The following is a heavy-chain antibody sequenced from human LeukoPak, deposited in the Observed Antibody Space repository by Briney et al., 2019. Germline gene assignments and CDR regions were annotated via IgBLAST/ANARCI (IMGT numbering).Heavy chain of an antibody. V-gene: IGHV3-9*01. CDR1: GFTFDDYA. Sequence: GGSLRLSCAASGFTFDDYAMHWVRQAPGKGLEWVSGISWNSGSIGYADSVKGRFTISRDNVKNSLYLQMNSLRAEDTALYYCAKDRVNWGGFDYWGQGTLVTVSS. D-gene: IGHD7-27*01. CDR2: ISWNSGSI. CDR3: AKDRVNWGGFDY. J-gene: IGHJ4*02.